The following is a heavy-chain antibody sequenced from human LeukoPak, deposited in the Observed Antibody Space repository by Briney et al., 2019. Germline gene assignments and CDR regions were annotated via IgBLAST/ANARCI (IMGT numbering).Heavy chain of an antibody. V-gene: IGHV3-15*01. D-gene: IGHD6-6*01. CDR2: IKSKTDGGTT. J-gene: IGHJ4*02. CDR1: GFTFSNAW. CDR3: TTVTRYSSSSEVDY. Sequence: GGSLRLSCAASGFTFSNAWMSWVRQAPGKGLEWVGRIKSKTDGGTTDYAAPVKGRFTISRDDSKNTVYLQMNSLKTEDTAVYYCTTVTRYSSSSEVDYWGQGTLVTVSS.